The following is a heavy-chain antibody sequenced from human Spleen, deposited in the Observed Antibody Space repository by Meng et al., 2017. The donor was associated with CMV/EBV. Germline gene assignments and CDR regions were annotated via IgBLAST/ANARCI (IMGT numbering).Heavy chain of an antibody. D-gene: IGHD2-15*01. CDR1: GFTFSSYS. Sequence: GESLKISCAASGFTFSSYSMNWVRQAPGKGLEWVSSISSSSSYIYYADSVKGRFTISRDNAKSSLYLQMNSLRAEDTAVYYCARDVSGAFDYWGQGTLVTVSS. CDR2: ISSSSSYI. CDR3: ARDVSGAFDY. J-gene: IGHJ4*02. V-gene: IGHV3-21*01.